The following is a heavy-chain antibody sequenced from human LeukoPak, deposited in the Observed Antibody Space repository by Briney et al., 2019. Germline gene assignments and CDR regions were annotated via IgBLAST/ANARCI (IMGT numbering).Heavy chain of an antibody. CDR1: GDSISRGGYS. J-gene: IGHJ4*02. D-gene: IGHD4-17*01. CDR3: ARRTGYGDFDY. Sequence: PSQTLSLTCSVSGDSISRGGYSWSWIRQPLGKGLEWIGYIYDSGRTHYNPSLKSRVTISVDRSKNQFSLRLSSVPGADTAVYFCARRTGYGDFDYWGQGTLVTVSS. V-gene: IGHV4-30-2*01. CDR2: IYDSGRT.